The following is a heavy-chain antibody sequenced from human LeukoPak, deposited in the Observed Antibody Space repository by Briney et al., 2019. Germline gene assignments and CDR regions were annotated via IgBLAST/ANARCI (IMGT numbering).Heavy chain of an antibody. Sequence: GASVNVSCKASGYTFTGYYMHWVRQAPGQGLEWMGRINPNSGGTNYAQKFQGRVTMTRDTSISTAYMELSRLRSDDTAVYYCARDSVLRYSDWLRSNWFDPWGQGTLVTVSS. V-gene: IGHV1-2*06. D-gene: IGHD3-9*01. CDR3: ARDSVLRYSDWLRSNWFDP. J-gene: IGHJ5*02. CDR1: GYTFTGYY. CDR2: INPNSGGT.